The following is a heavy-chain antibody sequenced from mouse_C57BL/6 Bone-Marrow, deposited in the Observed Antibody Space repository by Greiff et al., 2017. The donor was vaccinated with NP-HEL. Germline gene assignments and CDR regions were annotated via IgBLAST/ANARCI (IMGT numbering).Heavy chain of an antibody. D-gene: IGHD1-1*01. Sequence: QVQLQQSGPGLVAPSQSLSITCTVSGFSLTSYGVDWVRQPPGKGLEWLGVIWGGGSTNYNSALMSRLSISKDNSKSQVFLKMNSLQTDDTAMYYCAKQYYYGSRGNYYAMDYWGQGTSVTVSS. CDR3: AKQYYYGSRGNYYAMDY. CDR1: GFSLTSYG. J-gene: IGHJ4*01. CDR2: IWGGGST. V-gene: IGHV2-9*01.